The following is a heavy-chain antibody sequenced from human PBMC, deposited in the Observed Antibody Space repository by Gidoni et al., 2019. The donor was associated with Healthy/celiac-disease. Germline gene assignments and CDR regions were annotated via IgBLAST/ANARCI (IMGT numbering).Heavy chain of an antibody. CDR1: GFTFSSYA. Sequence: QVQLVESGGGVVQPGRSLRLSCAAYGFTFSSYAMHWVRQAPGKGLEWVAVISYDGSNKYYADSVKGRFTISRDNSKNTLYLQMNSLSAEDTAVYYCARGRAVAGPVDYWGQGTLVTVSS. J-gene: IGHJ4*02. CDR3: ARGRAVAGPVDY. CDR2: ISYDGSNK. D-gene: IGHD6-19*01. V-gene: IGHV3-30-3*01.